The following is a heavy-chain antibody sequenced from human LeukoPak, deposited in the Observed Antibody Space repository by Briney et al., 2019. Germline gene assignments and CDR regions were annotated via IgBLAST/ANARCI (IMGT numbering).Heavy chain of an antibody. V-gene: IGHV4-34*01. J-gene: IGHJ4*02. D-gene: IGHD1-26*01. CDR2: IYYSGST. Sequence: KTSETLSLTCAVYGGSFSGYYWDWIRQPPGKGLEWIASIYYSGSTYYNPSLKSRVTISVDTSKNQFSLKLSSVTAADTAVYYCARLYSGSYIYWGQGTLVTVSS. CDR1: GGSFSGYY. CDR3: ARLYSGSYIY.